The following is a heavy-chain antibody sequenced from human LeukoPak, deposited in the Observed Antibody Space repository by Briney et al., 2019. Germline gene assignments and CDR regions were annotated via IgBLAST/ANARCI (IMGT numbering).Heavy chain of an antibody. J-gene: IGHJ4*02. D-gene: IGHD6-19*01. Sequence: GGSLRLSCAASGLTVSSNYMSWVRQAPGKGLEWVSVIYSGGSTYYADSVKGRFTISRDNSKNALYLQMNSLRAEDTAVYYCARVSSSGWYFDYWGQGTLVTVSS. CDR2: IYSGGST. V-gene: IGHV3-53*01. CDR3: ARVSSSGWYFDY. CDR1: GLTVSSNY.